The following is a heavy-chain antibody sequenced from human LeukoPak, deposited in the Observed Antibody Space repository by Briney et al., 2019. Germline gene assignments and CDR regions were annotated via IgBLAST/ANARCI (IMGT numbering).Heavy chain of an antibody. Sequence: GGSLTLSCSASGFIFSTYNMNWVRQAPGKGLEWVSSITSSSSHTYYADSVKGRYTISRDNAKNSLYLQMDSLRAEDTAVYYCARDPYSGGYGAYYYYMDVWGKGTTVTISS. D-gene: IGHD1-26*01. J-gene: IGHJ6*03. V-gene: IGHV3-21*01. CDR2: ITSSSSHT. CDR3: ARDPYSGGYGAYYYYMDV. CDR1: GFIFSTYN.